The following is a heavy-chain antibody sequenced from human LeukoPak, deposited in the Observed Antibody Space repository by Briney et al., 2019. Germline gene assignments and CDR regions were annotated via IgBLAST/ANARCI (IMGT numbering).Heavy chain of an antibody. V-gene: IGHV4-39*07. Sequence: SETLSLTCTVSGGSISSSSYYWGWIRQPPGKGLEWIGSIYYSGSTYYNPSLKSRVTISVDTSKNQFSLKLSSVTAADTAVYYCAVSLVGAELFDYWGQGTLVTVPS. D-gene: IGHD1-26*01. CDR2: IYYSGST. CDR3: AVSLVGAELFDY. CDR1: GGSISSSSYY. J-gene: IGHJ4*02.